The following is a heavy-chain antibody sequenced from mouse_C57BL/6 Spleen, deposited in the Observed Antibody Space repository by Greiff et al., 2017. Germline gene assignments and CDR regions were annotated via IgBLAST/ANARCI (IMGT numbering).Heavy chain of an antibody. V-gene: IGHV1-61*01. CDR3: ARGDYEGFAY. Sequence: QVQLKQPGAELVRPGSSVKLSCKASGYTFTSYWMDWVKQRPGQGLEWIGNIYPSDSETHYNQKFKDKATLTVDKSSSTAYMQLSSLTSEDSAVYYCARGDYEGFAYWGQGTLVTVSA. CDR1: GYTFTSYW. J-gene: IGHJ3*01. D-gene: IGHD1-1*01. CDR2: IYPSDSET.